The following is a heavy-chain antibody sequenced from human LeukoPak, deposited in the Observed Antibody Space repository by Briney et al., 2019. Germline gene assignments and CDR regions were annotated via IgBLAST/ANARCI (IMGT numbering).Heavy chain of an antibody. V-gene: IGHV4-39*01. CDR3: ARKISGAKGYFDY. CDR2: IYYSGST. CDR1: RGYISSSDYF. D-gene: IGHD1-26*01. Sequence: PSETLSLTCSVSRGYISSSDYFWGWIRQPPGKGLEWIGSIYYSGSTYYNPSLKSRVTISVDTSKNQFSLELSSVTAADTAVYYCARKISGAKGYFDYWGQGNLVTVSS. J-gene: IGHJ4*02.